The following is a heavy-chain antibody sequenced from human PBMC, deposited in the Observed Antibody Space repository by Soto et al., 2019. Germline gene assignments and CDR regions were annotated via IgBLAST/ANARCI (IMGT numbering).Heavy chain of an antibody. J-gene: IGHJ3*02. CDR2: IGSSGSFI. CDR3: ARLPAILRTGEGACES. D-gene: IGHD3-16*01. Sequence: QLVESGGGLVKPGESLRLSCIASGFTFSDYSMNWVRQAPGKGLEWVSSIGSSGSFISYADSLTVRFTFSRDNAKSSLYIQISGLRPEDTAIYYCARLPAILRTGEGACESWGHGTMVAVSS. V-gene: IGHV3-21*01. CDR1: GFTFSDYS.